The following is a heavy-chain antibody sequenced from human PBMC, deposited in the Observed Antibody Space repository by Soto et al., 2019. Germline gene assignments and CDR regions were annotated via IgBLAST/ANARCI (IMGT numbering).Heavy chain of an antibody. D-gene: IGHD5-12*01. CDR2: IRSKAYGGTT. J-gene: IGHJ4*02. V-gene: IGHV3-49*03. CDR1: GFNCCDYA. CDR3: TRGMYTAYETAPLFFDF. Sequence: GASLRVPCTASGFNCCDYAMSWFRQAPGKGLEWVGFIRSKAYGGTTELAASVRGRFPISRDDSNRIAYLQLNSLKSEDTAGYYCTRGMYTAYETAPLFFDFWGQGTQVTVSS.